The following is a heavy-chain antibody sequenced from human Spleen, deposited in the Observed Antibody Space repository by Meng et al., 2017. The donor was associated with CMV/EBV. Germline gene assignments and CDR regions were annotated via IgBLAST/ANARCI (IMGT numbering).Heavy chain of an antibody. CDR1: GFTFSNAW. D-gene: IGHD2-8*01. CDR2: IKSKTDGGTT. V-gene: IGHV3-15*01. Sequence: GGSLRLSCAASGFTFSNAWMSWVRQAPGKGLEWVGRIKSKTDGGTTDYAAPVKGRFTISRDDSKNTLYLQMNSLKTEDTAVYYCARDPGYCTNGVCYYFDYWGQGTLVTVSS. J-gene: IGHJ4*02. CDR3: ARDPGYCTNGVCYYFDY.